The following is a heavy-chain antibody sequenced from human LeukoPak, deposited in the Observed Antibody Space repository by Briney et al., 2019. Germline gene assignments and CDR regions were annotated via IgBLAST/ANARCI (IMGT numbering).Heavy chain of an antibody. J-gene: IGHJ4*02. Sequence: GGSLRLSCAASGFTFSSYAMHWVRQAPGEGLEWVAVIGYDGRNKYYADSVKGRFTISRDNSKNTLDLQMNSLRAEDTAVYYCAKEANYDDLDYWGQGTLVTVSS. CDR1: GFTFSSYA. CDR2: IGYDGRNK. CDR3: AKEANYDDLDY. D-gene: IGHD1-7*01. V-gene: IGHV3-33*06.